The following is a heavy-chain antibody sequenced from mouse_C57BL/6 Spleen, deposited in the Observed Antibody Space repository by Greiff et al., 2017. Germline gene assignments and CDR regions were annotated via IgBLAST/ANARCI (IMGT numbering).Heavy chain of an antibody. CDR3: AREGTTVVATGY. V-gene: IGHV1-64*01. D-gene: IGHD1-1*01. Sequence: QQPGAELVKPGASVKLSCKASGYTFTSYWMHWVKQRPGQGLEWIGMIHPNSGSTNYNEKFKSKATLTVDKSSSTAYMQLSSLTSEDSAVYYCAREGTTVVATGYWGQGTTLTVSS. CDR1: GYTFTSYW. J-gene: IGHJ2*01. CDR2: IHPNSGST.